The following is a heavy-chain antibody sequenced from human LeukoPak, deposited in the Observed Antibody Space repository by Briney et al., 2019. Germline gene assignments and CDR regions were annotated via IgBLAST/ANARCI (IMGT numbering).Heavy chain of an antibody. J-gene: IGHJ3*02. CDR3: ATYGDYDAFGI. CDR2: IYYSGST. Sequence: PSETLSLTCTVSGGSISSYYWSWIRQPPGKGLEWIGYIYYSGSTNYNPSLKSRVTISVDTSKNQFSLELSSVTAADTAVYYCATYGDYDAFGIWGQGTMVTVSS. CDR1: GGSISSYY. V-gene: IGHV4-59*01. D-gene: IGHD4-17*01.